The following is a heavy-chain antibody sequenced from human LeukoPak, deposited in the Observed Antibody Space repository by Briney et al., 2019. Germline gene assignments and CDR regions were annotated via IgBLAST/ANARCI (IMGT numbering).Heavy chain of an antibody. V-gene: IGHV3-30-3*01. CDR2: ISYDGSNK. CDR1: GFTFSSYA. J-gene: IGHJ4*02. CDR3: AREVAAAGHSYFDY. Sequence: GGSLRLSCAASGFTFSSYAMHWVRQASGKGLEWVAVISYDGSNKYYADSVKGRFTISRDNSKNTLYLQMNSLRAEDTAVYYCAREVAAAGHSYFDYWGQGTLVTVSS. D-gene: IGHD6-13*01.